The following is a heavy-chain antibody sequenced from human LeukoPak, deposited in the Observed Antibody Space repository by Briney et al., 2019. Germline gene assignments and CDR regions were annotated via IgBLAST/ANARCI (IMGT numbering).Heavy chain of an antibody. Sequence: SETLSLTCAVSGYSISSGYYWGWIRQPPGKGLEWIGSIYHSGSTHYNPSLKSRVPISVDTSKHPFPLKLYSVTAADTAVYSCASSLEFYYNVDYWGQGTLVTVSS. CDR3: ASSLEFYYNVDY. V-gene: IGHV4-38-2*01. CDR2: IYHSGST. CDR1: GYSISSGYY. D-gene: IGHD3-10*01. J-gene: IGHJ4*02.